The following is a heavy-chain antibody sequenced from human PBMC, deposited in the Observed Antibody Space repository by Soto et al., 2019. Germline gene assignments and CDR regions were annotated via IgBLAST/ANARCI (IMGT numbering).Heavy chain of an antibody. J-gene: IGHJ3*02. D-gene: IGHD1-26*01. CDR3: ARRWGYAFDI. V-gene: IGHV4-59*08. Sequence: SETLSLTCIFDCYSINSYYWSWIRQPPGKGLELIVYIYYSGSTNYNPSLKSRVTISVDTSKNQFSLKLSSVTAADTAVYYCARRWGYAFDIWGQGTMVT. CDR2: IYYSGST. CDR1: CYSINSYY.